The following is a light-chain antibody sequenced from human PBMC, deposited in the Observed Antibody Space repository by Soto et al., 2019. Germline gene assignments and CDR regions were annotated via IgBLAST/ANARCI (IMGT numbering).Light chain of an antibody. CDR3: QQYSVYWNT. Sequence: DIQMTQSPATLSASVGDRVTITCRAIQSIGNWLAWYQQNPGKAPRLLIYDASSLERGVPSMFSGRGSGTEFTLTISTLQPDYFATYYCQQYSVYWNTFGQGTKLDI. V-gene: IGKV1-5*01. CDR1: QSIGNW. J-gene: IGKJ2*01. CDR2: DAS.